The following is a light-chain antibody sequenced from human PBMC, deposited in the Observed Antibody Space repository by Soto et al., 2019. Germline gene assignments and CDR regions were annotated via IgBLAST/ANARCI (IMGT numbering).Light chain of an antibody. Sequence: EIVLTQSPGTLSLSPGERATLSCRASQSVRNSYLAWYRQKPGQARRLLIYGATSRATGIPDRFSGSGSGRDITLTIRSLEPEDFAVYYCQQYDSTPLYTFGQGTKLEIK. V-gene: IGKV3-20*01. CDR3: QQYDSTPLYT. CDR2: GAT. CDR1: QSVRNSY. J-gene: IGKJ2*01.